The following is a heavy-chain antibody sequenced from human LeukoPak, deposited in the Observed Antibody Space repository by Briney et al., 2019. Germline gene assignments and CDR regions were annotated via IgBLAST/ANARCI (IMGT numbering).Heavy chain of an antibody. CDR2: IYPGDSDT. Sequence: GESLKISCKGSVYTFTSYCIGWVPQMPGKGLEWMGIIYPGDSDTRYSPSFQGQVTISADKSISTAYLQWSSLKASDTAMYYCARAKGTMVRGALFDYWGQGTLVTVSS. D-gene: IGHD3-10*01. CDR3: ARAKGTMVRGALFDY. J-gene: IGHJ4*02. V-gene: IGHV5-51*01. CDR1: VYTFTSYC.